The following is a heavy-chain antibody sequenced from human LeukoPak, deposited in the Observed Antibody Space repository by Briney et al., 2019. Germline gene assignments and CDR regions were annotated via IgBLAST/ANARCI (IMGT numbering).Heavy chain of an antibody. CDR1: EFIFSGYW. CDR3: ARVVDYGWFDP. V-gene: IGHV3-7*01. CDR2: IKEDGTTI. Sequence: GGSLRLSCAASEFIFSGYWMNWIRQAPGKGLEWVANIKEDGTTIYYVDSVKGRFTISRDNAKNSLYLQMNSVRDEDTAVYYCARVVDYGWFDPWGQGTLVAVSS. D-gene: IGHD3-16*01. J-gene: IGHJ5*02.